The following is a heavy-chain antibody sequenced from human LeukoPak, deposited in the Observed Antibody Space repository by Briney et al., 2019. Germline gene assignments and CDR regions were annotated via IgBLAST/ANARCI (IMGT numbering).Heavy chain of an antibody. CDR1: GFTFSNYW. J-gene: IGHJ4*02. CDR2: IRQDGSEK. Sequence: GGSLRLSCAASGFTFSNYWMNWVRQAPGKGLEWVANIRQDGSEKYYVDSVKGRFTISRDNAKNSLYLQMNSLRAEDTAVYYCAKRFRGSSGLYYFDYWGQGTLVTVSS. V-gene: IGHV3-7*03. D-gene: IGHD6-13*01. CDR3: AKRFRGSSGLYYFDY.